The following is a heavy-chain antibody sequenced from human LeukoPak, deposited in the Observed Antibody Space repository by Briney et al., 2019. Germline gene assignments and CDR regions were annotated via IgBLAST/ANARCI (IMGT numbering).Heavy chain of an antibody. V-gene: IGHV4-34*01. Sequence: SETLSLTCAVYVGSFSGYYWSWIRQPPGKGLEWIGEINHSGSTNYNPSLKSRVTISVDTSKNQFSLKLSSVTAADTAVYYCARASGAAVTFDYWGQGTLVTVSS. CDR3: ARASGAAVTFDY. CDR2: INHSGST. CDR1: VGSFSGYY. D-gene: IGHD6-13*01. J-gene: IGHJ4*02.